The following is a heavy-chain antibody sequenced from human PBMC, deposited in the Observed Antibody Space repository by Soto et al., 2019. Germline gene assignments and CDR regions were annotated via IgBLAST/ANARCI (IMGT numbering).Heavy chain of an antibody. D-gene: IGHD5-12*01. CDR3: ARATRVATIDY. J-gene: IGHJ4*02. CDR2: INHSGST. Sequence: QVQLQQWGAGLLKPSETLSLTCAVYGGSFSGYYWSWIRQPQGKGLEWIGEINHSGSTNYNPSLKTRVALSVYTSKNQFTLKLSSVTAADTAVYYCARATRVATIDYWGQGTLVTVAS. V-gene: IGHV4-34*02. CDR1: GGSFSGYY.